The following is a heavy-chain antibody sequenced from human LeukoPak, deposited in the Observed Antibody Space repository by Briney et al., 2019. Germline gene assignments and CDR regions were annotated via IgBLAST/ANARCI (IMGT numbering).Heavy chain of an antibody. CDR2: MSYDGSKK. V-gene: IGHV3-30*09. D-gene: IGHD3-9*01. CDR1: GFTFSTYA. CDR3: VRSPNYDILTGYYTDYFDS. Sequence: GGSLRLSCAASGFTFSTYAMHWVRQAPGKGLEGVAGMSYDGSKKYYTDSVKGRFAISRDNSENTGYMQMNTLRADDTAVYYCVRSPNYDILTGYYTDYFDSWGQGTLVIVSS. J-gene: IGHJ4*02.